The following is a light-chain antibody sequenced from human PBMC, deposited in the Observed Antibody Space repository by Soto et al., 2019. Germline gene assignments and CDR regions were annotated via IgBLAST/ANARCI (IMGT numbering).Light chain of an antibody. CDR2: GAS. J-gene: IGKJ5*01. V-gene: IGKV3-20*01. CDR3: QQHRPTRFR. Sequence: IVLTQSPDTLSSSPAERVTLYCRASQSVIRNYLAWHQQKPGQTPSLLVYGASSRATGIPDRFSVSGSGAGFTLSTGILEPLDIAVYDLQQHRPTRFRVGRGTRLEIK. CDR1: QSVIRNY.